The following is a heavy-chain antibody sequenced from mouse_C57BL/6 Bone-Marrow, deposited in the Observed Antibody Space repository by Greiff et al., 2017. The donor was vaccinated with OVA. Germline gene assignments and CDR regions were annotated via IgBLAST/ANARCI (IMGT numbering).Heavy chain of an antibody. V-gene: IGHV2-5*01. D-gene: IGHD2-4*01. CDR3: AKKGLRSLAMDY. CDR2: IWRGGST. CDR1: GFSLTSYG. Sequence: VQGVESGPGLVQPSQSLSITCTVSGFSLTSYGVHWVRQSPGKGLEWLGVIWRGGSTDYNAAFMSRLSITKDNSKSQVFFKMNSLQADDTAIYYCAKKGLRSLAMDYWGQGTSVTVSS. J-gene: IGHJ4*01.